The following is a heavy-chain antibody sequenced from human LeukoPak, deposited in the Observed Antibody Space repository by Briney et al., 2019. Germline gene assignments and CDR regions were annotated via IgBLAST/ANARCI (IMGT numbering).Heavy chain of an antibody. V-gene: IGHV4-39*07. Sequence: SETLSLTCTVSGGSISTSSYYWGWIRQPPGEGLEWIGSIYHSGSTYYNPSLKSRVTISVDTSKNQFSLKLSSVTAADTAVYYCARDFAYYDFWSGALLEEWLDYWGQGTLVTVSS. CDR2: IYHSGST. J-gene: IGHJ4*02. D-gene: IGHD3-3*01. CDR3: ARDFAYYDFWSGALLEEWLDY. CDR1: GGSISTSSYY.